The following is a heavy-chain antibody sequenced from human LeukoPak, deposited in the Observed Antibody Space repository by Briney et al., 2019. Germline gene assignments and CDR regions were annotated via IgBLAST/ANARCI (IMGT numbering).Heavy chain of an antibody. CDR1: GYTFTSYG. CDR2: ISAYNGNT. V-gene: IGHV1-18*01. CDR3: ASSGSQWLRREFDY. Sequence: GASVKVSCKPSGYTFTSYGISWVRQAPGQGLEWMGWISAYNGNTNYAQKLQGRVTMTTDTSTSTAYMELRSLRSDDTAVYYCASSGSQWLRREFDYWGQGTLVTVSS. D-gene: IGHD6-19*01. J-gene: IGHJ4*02.